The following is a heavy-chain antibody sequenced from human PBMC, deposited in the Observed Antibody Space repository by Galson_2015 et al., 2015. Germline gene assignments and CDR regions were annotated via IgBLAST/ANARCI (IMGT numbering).Heavy chain of an antibody. D-gene: IGHD2-15*01. V-gene: IGHV1-69*13. CDR2: IIPIFGTA. CDR1: GGTFSSYA. J-gene: IGHJ6*03. Sequence: SVKVSCKASGGTFSSYAISWVRQAPGQGLEWMGGIIPIFGTANYAQKFQGRVTITADESTSTAYMELSSLRSEDTAVYYCARDYGIVDYYYYMDVWGKGTTVTVSS. CDR3: ARDYGIVDYYYYMDV.